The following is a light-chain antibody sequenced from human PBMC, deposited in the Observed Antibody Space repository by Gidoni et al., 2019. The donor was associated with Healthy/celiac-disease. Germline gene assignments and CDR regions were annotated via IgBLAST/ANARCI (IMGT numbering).Light chain of an antibody. CDR1: QSISSY. Sequence: DIQMTQSPSSLSASVGDRVTITCRASQSISSYLNWYQQKPGKDPKLLIYAASSLQSGVPSRFSGSGSGTDFTLTISSLQPEDFATYYCQQSYSTLLYTFXXXTKLEIK. V-gene: IGKV1-39*01. CDR3: QQSYSTLLYT. J-gene: IGKJ2*01. CDR2: AAS.